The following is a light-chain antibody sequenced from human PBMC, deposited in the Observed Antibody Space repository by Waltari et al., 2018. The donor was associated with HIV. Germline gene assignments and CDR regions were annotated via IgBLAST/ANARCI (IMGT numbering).Light chain of an antibody. Sequence: QSVLTQPPSASGTPGQRVTISCSGSRSNIGSKTVNWYQQLPGTAPKLRIYSNDHRPSGVPDRFSGSKSGTSASLAISGLQSEDEAGYYCAAWDVSLNGLVFGGGTKLTVL. CDR3: AAWDVSLNGLV. J-gene: IGLJ2*01. CDR2: SND. CDR1: RSNIGSKT. V-gene: IGLV1-44*01.